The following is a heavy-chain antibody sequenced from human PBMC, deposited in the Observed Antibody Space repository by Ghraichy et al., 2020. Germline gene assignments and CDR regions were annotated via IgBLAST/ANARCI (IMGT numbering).Heavy chain of an antibody. CDR3: AGGYFAVALI. J-gene: IGHJ3*02. CDR1: GGSFINYY. Sequence: SETLSLTCAVYGGSFINYYWSWIRQPPGKGLEWIGEINHSGSTNYNPSLKSRVTISVDTSKNQFSLKLSSVTAADTAVYYCAGGYFAVALIWGQGTMVTVSS. V-gene: IGHV4-34*01. D-gene: IGHD3-10*01. CDR2: INHSGST.